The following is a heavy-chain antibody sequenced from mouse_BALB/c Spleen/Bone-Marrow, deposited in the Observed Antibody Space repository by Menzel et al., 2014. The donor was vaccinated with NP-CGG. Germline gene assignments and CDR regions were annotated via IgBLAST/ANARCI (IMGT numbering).Heavy chain of an antibody. CDR2: ISSGGSYT. J-gene: IGHJ2*01. CDR1: GFTFSSYA. V-gene: IGHV5-9-4*01. Sequence: DVKLVESGGGLVKPGGSLKLSCAASGFTFSSYAMSWVRQSPEKRLEWVAEISSGGSYTYYPDTVTGRFTISRDNAKNALYLEMSSLRSEDTAMYYCASGGNYLDYWGQGTTLTVSS. CDR3: ASGGNYLDY.